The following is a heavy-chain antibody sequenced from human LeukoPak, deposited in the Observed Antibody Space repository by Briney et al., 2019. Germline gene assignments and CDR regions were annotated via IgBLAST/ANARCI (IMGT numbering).Heavy chain of an antibody. V-gene: IGHV4-61*02. CDR1: GGSISSIDYY. J-gene: IGHJ4*02. CDR3: ARDSPGITAAGLN. D-gene: IGHD6-13*01. CDR2: NYTGGST. Sequence: SETLSLTCTASGGSISSIDYYWSWIRQPAGKGLEWIGRNYTGGSTNYNPSLKSRVTISLDTSKTQSSLKLSSVTAADTAMYYCARDSPGITAAGLNWGQGTLVTVPS.